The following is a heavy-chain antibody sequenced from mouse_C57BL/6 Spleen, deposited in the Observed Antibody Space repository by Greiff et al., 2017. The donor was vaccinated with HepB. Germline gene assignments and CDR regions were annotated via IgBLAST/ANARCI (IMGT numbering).Heavy chain of an antibody. CDR3: ARRGYSNYWYFDV. CDR2: INPSNGGT. Sequence: VKQRPGQGLEWIGNINPSNGGTNYNEKFKSKATLTVDKSSSTAYMQLSSLTSEDSAVYYCARRGYSNYWYFDVWGTGTTVTVSS. V-gene: IGHV1-53*01. J-gene: IGHJ1*03. D-gene: IGHD2-5*01.